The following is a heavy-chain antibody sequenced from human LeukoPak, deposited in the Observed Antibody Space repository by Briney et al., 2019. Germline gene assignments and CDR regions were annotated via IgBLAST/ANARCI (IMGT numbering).Heavy chain of an antibody. J-gene: IGHJ5*02. CDR3: ERDPTDRIGVVKSWFDP. V-gene: IGHV1-18*01. D-gene: IGHD3-3*01. CDR1: GYTFTSYG. CDR2: ISACNGNT. Sequence: GASVKVSCKASGYTFTSYGISWVRQAPGQGLEWMGWISACNGNTNYAQKLQGRVTMTTDTSTSTAYMELRSLRSDDPSVYYCERDPTDRIGVVKSWFDPWGQGTLVTVSS.